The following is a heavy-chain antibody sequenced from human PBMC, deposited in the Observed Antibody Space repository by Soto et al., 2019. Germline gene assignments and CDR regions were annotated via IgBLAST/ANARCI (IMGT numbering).Heavy chain of an antibody. J-gene: IGHJ3*02. CDR1: GFTFSSYG. V-gene: IGHV3-30*18. CDR3: AKGGVGATYAFDI. D-gene: IGHD1-26*01. Sequence: PGGSLRLSCAASGFTFSSYGMHWVRQAPGKGLEWVAVISYDGSNKYYADSVKGRFTISRDNSKNTLYLQMNSLRAEDTAVYYCAKGGVGATYAFDIWGQGTMVTV. CDR2: ISYDGSNK.